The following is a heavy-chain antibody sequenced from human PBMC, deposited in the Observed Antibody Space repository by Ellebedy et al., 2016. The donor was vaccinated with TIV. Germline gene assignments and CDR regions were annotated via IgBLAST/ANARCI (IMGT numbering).Heavy chain of an antibody. CDR2: ISSSSSYK. Sequence: PGGSLRLSCAASGFTFSTYNMNWVRQAPGKGLEWVSCISSSSSYKYYADSVKGRFTISRDNAKNSLFLQLNSLRAEYTAVYYCARNYYEPNGMDVWGQGTTVTVSS. CDR3: ARNYYEPNGMDV. J-gene: IGHJ6*02. V-gene: IGHV3-21*01. CDR1: GFTFSTYN. D-gene: IGHD3-22*01.